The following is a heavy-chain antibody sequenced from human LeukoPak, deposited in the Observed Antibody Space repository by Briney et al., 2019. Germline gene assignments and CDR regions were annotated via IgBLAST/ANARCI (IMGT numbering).Heavy chain of an antibody. CDR3: AKGRRVSIVGLNAFDI. V-gene: IGHV3-30*02. Sequence: GGSLRLSCAASGFTFSSYGMHWVRQAPGKGLEWVAFTRYDGSNKYYADSVKGRFTISRDNSKNTLYLQMNSLRAEDTAVYYCAKGRRVSIVGLNAFDIWGQGTMVTVSS. CDR2: TRYDGSNK. D-gene: IGHD1-26*01. CDR1: GFTFSSYG. J-gene: IGHJ3*02.